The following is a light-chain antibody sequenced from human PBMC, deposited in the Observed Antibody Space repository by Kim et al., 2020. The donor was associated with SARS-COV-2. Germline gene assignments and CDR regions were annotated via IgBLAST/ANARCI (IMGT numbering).Light chain of an antibody. V-gene: IGLV2-8*01. CDR2: EVS. J-gene: IGLJ2*01. Sequence: GQSVTMSCTGTRSDVGRYNYVSWYQQHPGKAPKLMFYEVSKRPSGVPDRFSGSKSGNTASLTVSGLQAEDEADYYCSSYAGSNNLVFGGGTQLTVL. CDR1: RSDVGRYNY. CDR3: SSYAGSNNLV.